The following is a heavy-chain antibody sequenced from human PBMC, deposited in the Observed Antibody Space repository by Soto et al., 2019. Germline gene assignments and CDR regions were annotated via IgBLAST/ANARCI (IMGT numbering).Heavy chain of an antibody. V-gene: IGHV1-46*01. CDR1: GDTFTDYY. D-gene: IGHD2-21*02. CDR2: VNPSGGHT. CDR3: ARGGHVVVVTAALDY. Sequence: QVQLMQSGAEVKKPGASVKVSCKASGDTFTDYYIHWVRQAPGQGLEWMGTVNPSGGHTTYAQHFLCRVTMTTDTSTSTLYMELTSLTSDDTAIYYCARGGHVVVVTAALDYWGQGTLVTVSS. J-gene: IGHJ4*02.